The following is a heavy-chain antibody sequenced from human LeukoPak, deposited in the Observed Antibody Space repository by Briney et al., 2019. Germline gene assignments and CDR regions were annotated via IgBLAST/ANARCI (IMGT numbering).Heavy chain of an antibody. Sequence: ASVKVSCKASGGTFSNYAISWVRQAPGQGLEWMGWINPNSGGTNYAQKFQGRVTMTRDTSISTAYMELSRLRSDDTAVYYCARDRRVATGGGCVYWGQGTLVTVSS. J-gene: IGHJ4*02. CDR3: ARDRRVATGGGCVY. V-gene: IGHV1-2*02. CDR1: GGTFSNYA. D-gene: IGHD5-12*01. CDR2: INPNSGGT.